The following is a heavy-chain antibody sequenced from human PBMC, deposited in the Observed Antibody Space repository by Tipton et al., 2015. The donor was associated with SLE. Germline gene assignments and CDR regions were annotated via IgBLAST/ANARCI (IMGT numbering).Heavy chain of an antibody. CDR3: AGVSRDAFEI. D-gene: IGHD5/OR15-5a*01. V-gene: IGHV4-34*01. Sequence: TLSLTCTVYGGSFSGYYWSWIRQPPGKGLEWIGEINHSGSTNYNPSLKSRVTISVDTSKNQFSLKLSSVTAADTAVYYCAGVSRDAFEIWGQGTNVTVSS. CDR1: GGSFSGYY. CDR2: INHSGST. J-gene: IGHJ3*02.